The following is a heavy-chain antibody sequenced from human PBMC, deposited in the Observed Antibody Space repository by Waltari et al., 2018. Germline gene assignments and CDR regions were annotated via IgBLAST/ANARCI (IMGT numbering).Heavy chain of an antibody. CDR2: ISYSGIT. Sequence: QVQLQESGPGLVKPSEILSLTCNVSGGSMRNYWWSWIRQPPGKGLEWIGYISYSGITKFSSSLNSRVTISLDTSRSQFSLSLASLTASDTAVYYCARLTRTDYDSIGYVISAPHYFDYWGQGTLVTVSS. D-gene: IGHD3-22*01. J-gene: IGHJ4*02. CDR1: GGSMRNYW. CDR3: ARLTRTDYDSIGYVISAPHYFDY. V-gene: IGHV4-59*01.